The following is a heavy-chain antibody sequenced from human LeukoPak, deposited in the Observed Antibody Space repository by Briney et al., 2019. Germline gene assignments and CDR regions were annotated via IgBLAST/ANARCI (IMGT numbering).Heavy chain of an antibody. Sequence: ASVKVSYKASGGTFSSYAISWVRQAPGQGLEWMGVIIPIFGTANYAQKFQGRVTITADESTSTAYMELSSLRSEDTAVYYCARAPYYYDSSGYYYAFDYWGQGTLVTVSS. CDR1: GGTFSSYA. V-gene: IGHV1-69*01. CDR3: ARAPYYYDSSGYYYAFDY. CDR2: IIPIFGTA. D-gene: IGHD3-22*01. J-gene: IGHJ4*02.